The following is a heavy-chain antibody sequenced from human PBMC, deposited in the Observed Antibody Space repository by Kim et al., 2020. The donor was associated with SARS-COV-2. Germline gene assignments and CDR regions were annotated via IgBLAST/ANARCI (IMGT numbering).Heavy chain of an antibody. V-gene: IGHV3-23*01. CDR3: AKEPIFGVVFIKSFDP. CDR1: GFTFSSYA. Sequence: GGSLRLSCAASGFTFSSYAMSWVRQAPGKGLEWVSAISGSGGSTQYGDSVKGRFTISRDNAKNTLYLQMNSLRAEDSAIYYCAKEPIFGVVFIKSFDPWGQGTLVTVSS. D-gene: IGHD3-3*01. J-gene: IGHJ5*02. CDR2: ISGSGGST.